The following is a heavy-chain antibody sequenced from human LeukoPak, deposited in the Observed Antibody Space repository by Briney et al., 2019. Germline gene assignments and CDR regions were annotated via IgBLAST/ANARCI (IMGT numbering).Heavy chain of an antibody. CDR1: GGSFSGYY. Sequence: SETLSLTCAVYGGSFSGYYWSWIRQPPGKGLEWIGEINHSGSTNYNPSLKSRVTISVDTSKNQFSLKLSSVTAADTAVYYCARYRRGQDAFDIWGQGTMVTVSS. J-gene: IGHJ3*02. D-gene: IGHD3-16*02. CDR3: ARYRRGQDAFDI. CDR2: INHSGST. V-gene: IGHV4-34*01.